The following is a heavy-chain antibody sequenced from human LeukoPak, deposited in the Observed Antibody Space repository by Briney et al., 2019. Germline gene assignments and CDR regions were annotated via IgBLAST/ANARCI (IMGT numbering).Heavy chain of an antibody. CDR3: ARGGKGVAAGLRTNYYYYGMDV. CDR1: GGSFSGYY. V-gene: IGHV4-34*01. CDR2: INHSGST. J-gene: IGHJ6*02. Sequence: PSETLSLACAVYGGSFSGYYWSWIRQPPGKGLEWIGEINHSGSTNYNPSLKSRVTISVDTSKNQFSLKLSSVTAADTAVYYCARGGKGVAAGLRTNYYYYGMDVWGQGTTVTVSS. D-gene: IGHD6-13*01.